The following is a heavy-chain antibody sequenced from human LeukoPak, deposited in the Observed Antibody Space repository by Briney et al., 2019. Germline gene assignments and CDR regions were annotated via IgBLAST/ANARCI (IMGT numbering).Heavy chain of an antibody. CDR3: ARGRIAYYGMDV. CDR2: TYYRSKWFN. Sequence: SQTLSLTFAISGDSVSRNSAAWNWIRQSPSRGLEWLGRTYYRSKWFNDYATSVESQITVNADTSKNQFSLQLNSVTLEDTAVYYCARGRIAYYGMDVWGQGTTVTVSS. D-gene: IGHD2-21*01. V-gene: IGHV6-1*01. CDR1: GDSVSRNSAA. J-gene: IGHJ6*02.